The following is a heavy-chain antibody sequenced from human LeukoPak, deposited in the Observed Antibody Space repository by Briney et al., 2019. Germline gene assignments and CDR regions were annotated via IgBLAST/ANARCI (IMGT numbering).Heavy chain of an antibody. CDR3: ARDGQWELLAFDI. D-gene: IGHD1-26*01. V-gene: IGHV4-61*01. CDR2: IYYSGST. CDR1: GYSISSGYY. J-gene: IGHJ3*02. Sequence: SETLSLTCAVSGYSISSGYYWGWIRQPPGKGLERIGYIYYSGSTNYNPSLKSRVTISVDTSKNQFSLKLSSVTAADTAVYYCARDGQWELLAFDIWGQGTMVTVSS.